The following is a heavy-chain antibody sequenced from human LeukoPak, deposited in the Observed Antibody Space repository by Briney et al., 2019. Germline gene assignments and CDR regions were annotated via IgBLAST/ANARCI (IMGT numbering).Heavy chain of an antibody. CDR3: ARGRRPPSRFDY. CDR2: ISSSSSYI. D-gene: IGHD6-6*01. Sequence: GGSLRLSCATSGFTFSSYSMNWVRQAPGKGLEWVSAISSSSSYIYYADSVKGRFTISRDNAKNSLYLQMNSLRAEDTAVYYCARGRRPPSRFDYWGQGTLVTVSS. V-gene: IGHV3-21*01. J-gene: IGHJ4*02. CDR1: GFTFSSYS.